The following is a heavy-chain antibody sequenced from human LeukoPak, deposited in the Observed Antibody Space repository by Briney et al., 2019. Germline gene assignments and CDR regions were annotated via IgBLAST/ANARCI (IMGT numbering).Heavy chain of an antibody. J-gene: IGHJ5*02. CDR1: GFTFNDYY. V-gene: IGHV3-11*01. CDR2: INIGGTNT. CDR3: ATDGAGFDT. Sequence: GGSLRLPCAASGFTFNDYYMSWNRQAPGKGLEWLSYINIGGTNTHYADSVKGRFTISRDNAKKSLYLEMNNLRAEDTAVYYCATDGAGFDTWGQGVLVTVSS.